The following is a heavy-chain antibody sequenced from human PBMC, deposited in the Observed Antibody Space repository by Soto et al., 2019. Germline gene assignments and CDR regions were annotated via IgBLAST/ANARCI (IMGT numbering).Heavy chain of an antibody. J-gene: IGHJ3*02. CDR3: ARWVGLLRAFDI. CDR1: GFTFSSYS. CDR2: ISSSSSYI. D-gene: IGHD1-26*01. V-gene: IGHV3-21*01. Sequence: EVQLVESGGGLVKPGGSLRLSCAASGFTFSSYSMNWVRQAPGKGLEWVSSISSSSSYIYYADSVKGRFTISRDNAKNSLYLQMNSLRAEDTAVYYCARWVGLLRAFDIWGQGTMVTVSS.